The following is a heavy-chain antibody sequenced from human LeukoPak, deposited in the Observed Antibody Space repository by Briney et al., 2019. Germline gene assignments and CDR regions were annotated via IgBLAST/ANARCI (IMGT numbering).Heavy chain of an antibody. J-gene: IGHJ4*02. CDR2: IYYSGST. V-gene: IGHV4-39*07. CDR3: AREPGRFTMVRGFFDY. Sequence: ASETLSLTCTVSGGSISSSSYYWGWIRQPPGKGLEWIGSIYYSGSTYYNPSLKSRVTISVDTSKNQFSLKLSSVTAADTAVYYCAREPGRFTMVRGFFDYWGQGTLVTVSS. CDR1: GGSISSSSYY. D-gene: IGHD3-10*01.